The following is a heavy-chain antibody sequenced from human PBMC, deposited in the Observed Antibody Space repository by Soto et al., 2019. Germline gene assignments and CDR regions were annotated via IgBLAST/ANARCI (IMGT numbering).Heavy chain of an antibody. CDR2: IFYDGRT. CDR3: VGFRSSTIFSH. Sequence: SETLSLTCTVSGGSISSAPSYWAWIRQPPGKGLEWIGHIFYDGRTTYSPSLRSRVSMSADTSRNQFSLNLSSMTAAEAAVYFCVGFRSSTIFSHWGQGVLVTVSS. CDR1: GGSISSAPSY. D-gene: IGHD3-9*01. J-gene: IGHJ4*02. V-gene: IGHV4-39*01.